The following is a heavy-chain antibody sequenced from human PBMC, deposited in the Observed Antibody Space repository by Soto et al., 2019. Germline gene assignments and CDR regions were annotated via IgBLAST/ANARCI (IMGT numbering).Heavy chain of an antibody. Sequence: SETLSLTCTVSGGSISSSSYYWGWIRQPPGKGLEWIGSIYYSGSTYYNPSLKSRVTISVDTSKNQFSLKLSSVTAADTAVYYCARRGMRYDGNPCYGMDVCGRGTTVTVS. CDR3: ARRGMRYDGNPCYGMDV. CDR1: GGSISSSSYY. D-gene: IGHD3-22*01. J-gene: IGHJ6*02. CDR2: IYYSGST. V-gene: IGHV4-39*01.